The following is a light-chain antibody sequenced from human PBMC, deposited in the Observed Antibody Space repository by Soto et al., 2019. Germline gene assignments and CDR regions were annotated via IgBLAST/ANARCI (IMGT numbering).Light chain of an antibody. CDR3: SSYRTNTAVV. V-gene: IGLV2-14*01. CDR2: EVS. CDR1: SSDVGTYNY. J-gene: IGLJ2*01. Sequence: QSALTQPASVSGSPGQSITISCTGTSSDVGTYNYVSWYQHHPGKAPKLIIYEVSNRPSGVSNRFSGSKSGNTASLTISGLQAEDEADYYCSSYRTNTAVVFGGGTKVTVL.